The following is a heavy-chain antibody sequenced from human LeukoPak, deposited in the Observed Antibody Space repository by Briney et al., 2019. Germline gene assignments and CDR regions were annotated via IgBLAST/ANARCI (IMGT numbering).Heavy chain of an antibody. J-gene: IGHJ3*02. CDR1: GFTFSNAW. Sequence: SGGSLRLSCAASGFTFSNAWMSWVRQAPGKGLEWIGYVYYIGSTNYNPSLKSRVTISVDTSKNQFSLKLSSVTAADTAVYYCARDYAFDIWGQGTMVTVSS. CDR2: VYYIGST. V-gene: IGHV4-59*01. CDR3: ARDYAFDI.